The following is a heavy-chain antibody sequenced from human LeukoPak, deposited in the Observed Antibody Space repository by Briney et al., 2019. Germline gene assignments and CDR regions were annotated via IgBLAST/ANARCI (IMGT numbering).Heavy chain of an antibody. V-gene: IGHV1-2*02. CDR1: GYTFTGYY. J-gene: IGHJ4*02. Sequence: ASVKVSCKASGYTFTGYYMHWVRQAPGQGLEWMGWINPNSGGTNYAQKFQGRVTMTRDTSISTAYMELSRLRSDDTAVYYCARSGLLWFGELLGFDYWGQGTLVTVSS. CDR3: ARSGLLWFGELLGFDY. CDR2: INPNSGGT. D-gene: IGHD3-10*01.